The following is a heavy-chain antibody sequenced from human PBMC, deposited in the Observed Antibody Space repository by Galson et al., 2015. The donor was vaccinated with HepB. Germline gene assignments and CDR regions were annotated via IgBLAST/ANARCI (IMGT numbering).Heavy chain of an antibody. CDR3: ASGTLWFGEPRALKA. CDR1: GGSISSGDYY. V-gene: IGHV4-30-4*01. J-gene: IGHJ5*02. CDR2: IYYSGST. D-gene: IGHD3-10*01. Sequence: LSLTCTVSGGSISSGDYYWSWIRQPPGKGLEWIGYIYYSGSTYYNPSLKSRVTISVDTSRNQFSLKLSSVTAADTAVYYCASGTLWFGEPRALKAWGQGTLVTVSS.